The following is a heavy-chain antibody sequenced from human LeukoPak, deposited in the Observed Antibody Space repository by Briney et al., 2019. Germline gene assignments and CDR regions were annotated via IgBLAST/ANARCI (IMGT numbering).Heavy chain of an antibody. CDR3: ARAIAVAGCYCDY. CDR2: ISGRCGST. V-gene: IGHV3-23*01. Sequence: GGTLSLLCAVSGHLFSRYALSWARQASGKGLEWVSAISGRCGSTLYADSAEGGLTIPRDNSKNTLYLPMNTLSSEDTRVYHCARAIAVAGCYCDYCGQGTLFTVSS. J-gene: IGHJ4*02. CDR1: GHLFSRYA. D-gene: IGHD6-13*01.